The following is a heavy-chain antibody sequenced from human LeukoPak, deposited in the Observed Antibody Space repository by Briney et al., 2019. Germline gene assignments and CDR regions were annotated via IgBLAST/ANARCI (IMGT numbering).Heavy chain of an antibody. J-gene: IGHJ4*02. CDR1: GGSISSYY. CDR3: ARTAQWLVLYFDY. V-gene: IGHV4-59*01. D-gene: IGHD6-19*01. CDR2: IYYSGST. Sequence: SETLSLTCTVSGGSISSYYWSWIRQPPGKGLEWIGYIYYSGSTNYNPSLKSRVTISVDTSKNQFSLKLSSVTAADTAVYYCARTAQWLVLYFDYWGQGTLVTVS.